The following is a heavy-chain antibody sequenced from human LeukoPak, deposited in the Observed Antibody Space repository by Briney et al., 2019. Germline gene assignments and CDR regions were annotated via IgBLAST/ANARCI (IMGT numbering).Heavy chain of an antibody. D-gene: IGHD2-15*01. V-gene: IGHV4-61*02. CDR2: IYTSGST. J-gene: IGHJ4*02. Sequence: PSETLSLTCTVSGGSISSGSYYWSWIRQPAGKGLEWIGRIYTSGSTNYNPSLKSRVTISVDTSKNQFSLKLSSVTAADTAVYYCARLRGGSGNYYFDYWGQGTLVTVSS. CDR1: GGSISSGSYY. CDR3: ARLRGGSGNYYFDY.